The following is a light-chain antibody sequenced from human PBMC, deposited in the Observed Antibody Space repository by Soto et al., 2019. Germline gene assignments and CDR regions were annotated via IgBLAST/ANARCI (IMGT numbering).Light chain of an antibody. Sequence: QSALTQPPSASGSPGQSVTISCTGTSSDVGGYNYVSWYKQHPGRAPRLMIYEVNKRPSGVPDRFSGSKSGDTASLTVSGLQAEDEADYYCYSYAGSHNVFGTGTKLTVL. J-gene: IGLJ1*01. CDR2: EVN. V-gene: IGLV2-8*01. CDR3: YSYAGSHNV. CDR1: SSDVGGYNY.